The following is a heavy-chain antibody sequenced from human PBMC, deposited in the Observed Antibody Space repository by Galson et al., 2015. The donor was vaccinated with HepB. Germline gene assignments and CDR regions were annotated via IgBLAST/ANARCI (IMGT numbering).Heavy chain of an antibody. CDR1: GFTFSIYA. Sequence: SLRLSCAASGFTFSIYAMRWVRQAPGKGLEWVSVISGSGGSTYYADSVKGRFTISRDNSKNTLNLQMMSLGAEDTALYYCAKGTYGSGSKYGLDVWGQGTTVTVSS. CDR2: ISGSGGST. J-gene: IGHJ6*02. V-gene: IGHV3-23*01. CDR3: AKGTYGSGSKYGLDV. D-gene: IGHD3-10*01.